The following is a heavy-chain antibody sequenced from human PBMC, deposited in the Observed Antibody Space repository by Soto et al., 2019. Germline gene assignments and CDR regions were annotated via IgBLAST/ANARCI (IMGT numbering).Heavy chain of an antibody. J-gene: IGHJ4*02. V-gene: IGHV4-4*02. D-gene: IGHD3-22*01. CDR2: IYHSGST. CDR3: ARGKYSYESRGYYYQRGDYDN. CDR1: GGSISSSNW. Sequence: PSETLSLTCAVPGGSISSSNWWSWVRQPPGKVLEWIGEIYHSGSTNYNPSLKSRVTISVDKSKNQFSLKLSSVTAADTAGYYSARGKYSYESRGYYYQRGDYDNWGQGTLVTVS.